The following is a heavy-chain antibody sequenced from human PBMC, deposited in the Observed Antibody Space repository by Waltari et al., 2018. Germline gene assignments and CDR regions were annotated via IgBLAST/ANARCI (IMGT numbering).Heavy chain of an antibody. V-gene: IGHV4-59*12. Sequence: QVQLQESGPGLVKPSETLSITCPVSCDSFRSYWWNWIRKPPGKGLEWIGEINGNSGTTNYNPSLKSRVTSSKDASKNQFYLKLNSVTAADTAVYYCARDVTADYWGQGVLVTVSS. CDR1: CDSFRSYW. CDR2: INGNSGTT. J-gene: IGHJ4*02. CDR3: ARDVTADY.